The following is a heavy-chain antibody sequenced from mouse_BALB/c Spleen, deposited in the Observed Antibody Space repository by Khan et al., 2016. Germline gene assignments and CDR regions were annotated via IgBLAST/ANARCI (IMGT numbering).Heavy chain of an antibody. CDR3: AKFTPDYCSMDY. CDR2: IWGAGST. Sequence: VQLQESGPGLVAPSQSLSITCTVSGFSLTSYGVNWVRQPPGKGLEWLGVIWGAGSTNFHSTLKSRLIISQDNSRRQVFLKWNSLQTDDTATYYCAKFTPDYCSMDYWGQGTSVTVSS. V-gene: IGHV2-3*01. CDR1: GFSLTSYG. D-gene: IGHD1-1*01. J-gene: IGHJ4*01.